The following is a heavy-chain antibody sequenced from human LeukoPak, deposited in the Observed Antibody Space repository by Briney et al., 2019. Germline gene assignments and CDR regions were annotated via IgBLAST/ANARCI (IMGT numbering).Heavy chain of an antibody. V-gene: IGHV3-23*01. Sequence: GGSLRLSCATSGFIFSSYAMSWVRQAPGRGLEWVSSISGSGGSIYYADSVKGRFTISRDNSKNTLYLQMNSLRAEDTAIYYCAKDRTVGASYWYFDLWGRGTLVTVSS. CDR2: ISGSGGSI. D-gene: IGHD1-26*01. CDR3: AKDRTVGASYWYFDL. CDR1: GFIFSSYA. J-gene: IGHJ2*01.